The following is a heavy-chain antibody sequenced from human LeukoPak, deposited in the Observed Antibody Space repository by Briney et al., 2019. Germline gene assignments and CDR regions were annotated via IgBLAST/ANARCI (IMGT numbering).Heavy chain of an antibody. V-gene: IGHV4-59*11. Sequence: PSETLSLTCTVSGGSISSHYWSWIRQPPGKGLERIGYIYYSGSTNYNPSLKSRVTISVDTSKNQFSLKLSSVTAADTAVYYCAREHLGTVTTDWGQGTLVTVSS. CDR3: AREHLGTVTTD. CDR2: IYYSGST. D-gene: IGHD4-17*01. J-gene: IGHJ4*02. CDR1: GGSISSHY.